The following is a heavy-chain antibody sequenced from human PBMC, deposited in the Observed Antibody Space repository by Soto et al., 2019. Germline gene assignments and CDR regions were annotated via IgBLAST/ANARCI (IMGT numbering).Heavy chain of an antibody. CDR1: GFTYESYA. V-gene: IGHV3-23*01. CDR2: INSGGTVA. CDR3: AISTGGFGGLFVVPSDY. D-gene: IGHD3-16*01. J-gene: IGHJ4*02. Sequence: VQLLESGGGLVQAGGSLRLSCAASGFTYESYAMSWVRQAPGKGLEWVSGINSGGTVAHYADSVKGRFAISRDNSKNTLALEMNSLRVDDTGLYYCAISTGGFGGLFVVPSDYWGQGTLVTVSS.